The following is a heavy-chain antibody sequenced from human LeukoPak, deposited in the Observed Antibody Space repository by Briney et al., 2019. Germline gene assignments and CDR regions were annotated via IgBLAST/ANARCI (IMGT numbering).Heavy chain of an antibody. D-gene: IGHD2-15*01. CDR3: ASEACCSGGRCSVQRVAS. CDR2: IDSTNGAT. CDR1: VYTHTAYF. V-gene: IGHV1-2*02. Sequence: ASLNVSRKPSVYTHTAYFMHSVGQAPGQGLEWMGWIDSTNGATMYSQKFQSKLPVTSATSIDIAYMELRSLISDDTAVYYCASEACCSGGRCSVQRVASWGQGTPVTVSS. J-gene: IGHJ4*02.